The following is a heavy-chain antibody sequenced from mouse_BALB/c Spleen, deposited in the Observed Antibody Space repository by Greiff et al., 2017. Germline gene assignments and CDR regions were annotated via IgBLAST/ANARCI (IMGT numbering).Heavy chain of an antibody. V-gene: IGHV5-17*02. CDR2: ISSGSSTI. D-gene: IGHD5-5*01. J-gene: IGHJ4*01. Sequence: EVKLVESGGGLVQPGGSRKLSCAASGFTFSSFGMHWVRQAPEKGLEWVAYISSGSSTIYYADTVKGRFTIARDNAKNTLFLQMTSLRSEDTAMYYCARGDYPRRAMDYWGQGTSVTVSS. CDR1: GFTFSSFG. CDR3: ARGDYPRRAMDY.